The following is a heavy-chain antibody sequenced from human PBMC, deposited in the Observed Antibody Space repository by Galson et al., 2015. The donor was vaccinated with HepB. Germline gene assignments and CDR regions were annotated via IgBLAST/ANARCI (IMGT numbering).Heavy chain of an antibody. Sequence: SVKVSCKASGYTFTSYGISWVRQAPGQGLEWMGWISAYNGNTNYAQKLQGRVTMTTDTSTSTAYMELRSLRSDDTAVYYCARRAYYDSSCYPSPADYWGQGTLVTVSS. J-gene: IGHJ4*02. V-gene: IGHV1-18*04. CDR3: ARRAYYDSSCYPSPADY. D-gene: IGHD3-22*01. CDR1: GYTFTSYG. CDR2: ISAYNGNT.